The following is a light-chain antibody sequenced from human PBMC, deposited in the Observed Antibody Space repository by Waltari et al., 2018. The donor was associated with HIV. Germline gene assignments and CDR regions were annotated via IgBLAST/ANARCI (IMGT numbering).Light chain of an antibody. J-gene: IGLJ3*02. CDR1: SSKIGSNT. CDR3: AAWHDSLNGSWV. Sequence: QSVLTQPPSASGTPGQRVTISCSGSSSKIGSNTVNWYQQLPGTAPKLLIYSNKQRPAGAPDRLSGSKSGTSASLAISGLQSEDEADYYCAAWHDSLNGSWVFGGGTKLTVL. V-gene: IGLV1-44*01. CDR2: SNK.